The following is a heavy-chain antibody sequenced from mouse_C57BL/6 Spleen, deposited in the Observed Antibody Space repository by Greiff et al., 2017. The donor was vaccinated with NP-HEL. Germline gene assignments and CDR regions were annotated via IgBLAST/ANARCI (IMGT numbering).Heavy chain of an antibody. J-gene: IGHJ2*01. D-gene: IGHD2-5*01. Sequence: DVKLVESGGGLVKPGGSLKLSCAASGFTFSSYAMSWVRQTPEKRLEWVATISDGGSYTYYPDNVKGRFTFSRDNAKNNLYLQMSQLKSEDTSMYYCARGRDSNYWDYWGQGTTLTVAS. CDR2: ISDGGSYT. CDR3: ARGRDSNYWDY. CDR1: GFTFSSYA. V-gene: IGHV5-4*03.